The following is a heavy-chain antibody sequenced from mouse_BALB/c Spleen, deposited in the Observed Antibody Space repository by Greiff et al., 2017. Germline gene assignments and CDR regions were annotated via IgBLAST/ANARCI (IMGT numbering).Heavy chain of an antibody. V-gene: IGHV1-5*01. CDR3: TRWLLREGLMDY. D-gene: IGHD2-3*01. CDR1: GYTFTSYW. Sequence: VQLQQSGTVLARPGASVKMSCKASGYTFTSYWMHWVKQRPGQGLEWIGAIYPGNSDTSYNQKFKGKAKLTAVTSTSTAYMELSSLTNEDSAVYYCTRWLLREGLMDYWGQGTSVTVSS. J-gene: IGHJ4*01. CDR2: IYPGNSDT.